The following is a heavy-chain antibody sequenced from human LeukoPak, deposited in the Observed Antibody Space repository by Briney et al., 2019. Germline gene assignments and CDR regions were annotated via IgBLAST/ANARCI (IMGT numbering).Heavy chain of an antibody. Sequence: PGGSLRLSCAASGFTFSSYWMHWVRQAPGKGLEWVAFIRYDGSNKYYADSVKGRFTISRDNSKNTLYLQMNSLRAEDTAVYYCAKDLAVSSSGWYHPLDYWGQGTLVTVSS. D-gene: IGHD6-19*01. CDR3: AKDLAVSSSGWYHPLDY. CDR1: GFTFSSYW. V-gene: IGHV3-30*02. CDR2: IRYDGSNK. J-gene: IGHJ4*02.